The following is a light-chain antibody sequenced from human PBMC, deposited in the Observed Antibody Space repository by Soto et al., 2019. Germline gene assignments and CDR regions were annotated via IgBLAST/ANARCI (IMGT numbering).Light chain of an antibody. V-gene: IGKV3-11*01. CDR2: DAS. Sequence: ILFTQSPATLSLSPGERATLSCRASQSVRSSLAWYQQKPGQTPRLIIYDASDRANGIPARFSGSGSGTDFTLTISSVEPEDFAVYYCQERSNWHPVTFGQGTKVDIK. J-gene: IGKJ1*01. CDR1: QSVRSS. CDR3: QERSNWHPVT.